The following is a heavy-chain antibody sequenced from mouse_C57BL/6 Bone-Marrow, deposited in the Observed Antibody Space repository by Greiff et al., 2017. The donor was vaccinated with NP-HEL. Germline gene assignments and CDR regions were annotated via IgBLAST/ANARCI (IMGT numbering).Heavy chain of an antibody. CDR1: GYTFTSYD. V-gene: IGHV1-85*01. Sequence: VQLQQSGPELVKPGASVKLSCKASGYTFTSYDINWVKQRPGQGLEWIGWIYPRDGSTKYNEKFKGKGTLTVDTSSSTAYIELHSLTSEDSAVYFCARVGVYYGIAYWGQGTLVTVSA. CDR3: ARVGVYYGIAY. CDR2: IYPRDGST. D-gene: IGHD2-1*01. J-gene: IGHJ3*01.